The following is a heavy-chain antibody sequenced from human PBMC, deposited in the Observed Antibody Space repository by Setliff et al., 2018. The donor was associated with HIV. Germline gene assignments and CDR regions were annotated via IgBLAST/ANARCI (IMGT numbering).Heavy chain of an antibody. CDR1: GGSVSSYY. J-gene: IGHJ4*02. D-gene: IGHD2-8*02. V-gene: IGHV4-4*07. CDR3: ARIDPGKYWSSDY. Sequence: PSETLSLTCTVSGGSVSSYYWSWIRQPAGKGLEWLGRIYGTGSTTYSPSLESRVTMSIDRSNNLFSLELTSVTAADTAVYYCARIDPGKYWSSDYWGPGTLVTVSS. CDR2: IYGTGST.